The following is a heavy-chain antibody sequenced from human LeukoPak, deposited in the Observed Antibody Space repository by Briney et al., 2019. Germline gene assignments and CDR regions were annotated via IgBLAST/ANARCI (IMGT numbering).Heavy chain of an antibody. V-gene: IGHV1-18*01. D-gene: IGHD2-2*01. Sequence: ASVKVSCKASGYTFTSYDINWVRQATGQGLEWMGWISAYNGYTDYAQKLQFRVTMTTDTSTSTAYMELRSLRSDDTAVYYCARDGHCSSTSCYSLTYYGMDVWGQGTTVTVSS. CDR3: ARDGHCSSTSCYSLTYYGMDV. CDR2: ISAYNGYT. CDR1: GYTFTSYD. J-gene: IGHJ6*02.